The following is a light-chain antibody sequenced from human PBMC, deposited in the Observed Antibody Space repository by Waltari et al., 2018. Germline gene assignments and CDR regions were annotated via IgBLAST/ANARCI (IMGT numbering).Light chain of an antibody. V-gene: IGLV1-51*02. J-gene: IGLJ7*01. CDR3: GTWDSSLSGAV. CDR2: EDR. CDR1: SSNLGNTS. Sequence: QSVLTQPPSVSAAPGLRVTISCSGCSSNLGNTSVSWYRQFPGTAPKLLISEDRERPSGIPGRFSGSKSGTAATLDITGLQAGDEADYYCGTWDSSLSGAVFGGGTHLTVL.